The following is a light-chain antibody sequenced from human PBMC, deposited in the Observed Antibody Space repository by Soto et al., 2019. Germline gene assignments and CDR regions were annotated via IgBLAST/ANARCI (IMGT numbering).Light chain of an antibody. CDR3: VSYTTSASYV. V-gene: IGLV2-14*01. J-gene: IGLJ1*01. Sequence: ALTHPSSVSGSPGQSITISCTGTSSDVGNYIFVSWYRQHPGKAPKLMIYDINNRPSGVSNRFSGSKSGNTASLTISGLQAEDEADYYCVSYTTSASYVFGTGTKVTVL. CDR2: DIN. CDR1: SSDVGNYIF.